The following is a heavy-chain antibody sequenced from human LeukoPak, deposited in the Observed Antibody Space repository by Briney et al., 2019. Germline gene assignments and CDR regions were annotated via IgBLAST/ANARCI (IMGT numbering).Heavy chain of an antibody. Sequence: PSETLSLTCAVYGGSFSGYYWSWIRQPPGKGLEWIGEINHSGSTNYNPSLKSRVTISVDTSKNQFSLKLSSVTAAGTAVYYCARVKNRIAAAGTGWFDPWGQGTLVTVSS. CDR2: INHSGST. J-gene: IGHJ5*02. D-gene: IGHD6-13*01. CDR3: ARVKNRIAAAGTGWFDP. V-gene: IGHV4-34*01. CDR1: GGSFSGYY.